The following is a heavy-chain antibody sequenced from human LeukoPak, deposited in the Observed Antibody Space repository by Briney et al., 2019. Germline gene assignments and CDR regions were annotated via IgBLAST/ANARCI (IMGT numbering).Heavy chain of an antibody. J-gene: IGHJ4*02. CDR1: GFTCNNFG. CDR2: IGYEGVHK. V-gene: IGHV3-30*02. Sequence: GGSLRLSCAASGFTCNNFGMHWVRQAPGKGLEWVSFIGYEGVHKYYAGSVKGRFAISKDNSKATLYLQMNSLRPEDTAVYYCAKDLHGGYSSDYWGQGTLVTVFS. CDR3: AKDLHGGYSSDY. D-gene: IGHD4-23*01.